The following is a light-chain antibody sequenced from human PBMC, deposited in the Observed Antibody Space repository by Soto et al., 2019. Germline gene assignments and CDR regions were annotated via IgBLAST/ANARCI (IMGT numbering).Light chain of an antibody. V-gene: IGKV3-15*01. CDR1: QSISSN. Sequence: EIVMTQSPATLSVSPGERATLSCRASQSISSNLAWYQQKPGQAPRLLMFRTSSRATGFPARFSGSGSGTEFTLSISSLQPDDFATYYCQQYNIYPWTFGQGTKVDIK. J-gene: IGKJ1*01. CDR3: QQYNIYPWT. CDR2: RTS.